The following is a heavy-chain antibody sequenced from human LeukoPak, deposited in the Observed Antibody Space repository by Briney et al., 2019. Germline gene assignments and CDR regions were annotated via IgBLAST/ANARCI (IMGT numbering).Heavy chain of an antibody. CDR3: ARGRSVFDWFHDAFDI. CDR1: GGSISSYY. CDR2: IYTSGNT. Sequence: SETLSLTCTVSGGSISSYYWSWIRQPAGKGLEWIGRIYTSGNTNYNPSLKSRVTTSVDTSKNQFSLKLSSVTAADTAVYYCARGRSVFDWFHDAFDIWGQGTMVTVSS. V-gene: IGHV4-4*07. J-gene: IGHJ3*02. D-gene: IGHD3-9*01.